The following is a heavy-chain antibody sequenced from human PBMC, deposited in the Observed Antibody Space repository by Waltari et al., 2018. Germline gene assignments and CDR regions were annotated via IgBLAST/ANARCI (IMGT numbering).Heavy chain of an antibody. CDR3: TFHPTLYYFDY. Sequence: EVQLVESGGGLVQPGRSLRLSCTASGFTFGDYAMSWFRQAPGKGLEWVGFIRSKADGGTTEYAASVKGRFTISRDDSKSIAYLQMNSLKTEDTAVYYCTFHPTLYYFDYWGQGTLVTVSS. CDR2: IRSKADGGTT. CDR1: GFTFGDYA. J-gene: IGHJ4*02. V-gene: IGHV3-49*03.